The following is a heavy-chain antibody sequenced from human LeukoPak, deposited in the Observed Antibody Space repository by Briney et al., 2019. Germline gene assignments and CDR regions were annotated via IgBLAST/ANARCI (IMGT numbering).Heavy chain of an antibody. V-gene: IGHV4-39*07. CDR1: GGSISSSSYY. J-gene: IGHJ4*02. Sequence: SETLSLTCTVSGGSISSSSYYWGWIRQPPGKGLEWIGSIYYSGSTYYNPSLKSRVTISVDTSKNQFSLKLSSVTAADTAVYYCARGSGRLSGGAAPIDYWGQGTLVTVSS. CDR3: ARGSGRLSGGAAPIDY. D-gene: IGHD3-10*01. CDR2: IYYSGST.